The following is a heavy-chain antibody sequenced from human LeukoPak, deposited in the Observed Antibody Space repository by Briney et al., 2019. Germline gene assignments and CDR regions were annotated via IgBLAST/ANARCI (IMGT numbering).Heavy chain of an antibody. V-gene: IGHV3-7*01. CDR3: SKKNGLLQMGD. CDR1: GYALRNDW. CDR2: GKEDETEK. D-gene: IGHD1-1*01. J-gene: IGHJ4*02. Sequence: GGSLRLSCVVSGYALRNDWMVWVRQAPGKGLEWVATGKEDETEKDYVDSVRGRFTIFTDNAKNSLYLQMNSLRPEDTAVYYFSKKNGLLQMGDWGQGTLVTVSS.